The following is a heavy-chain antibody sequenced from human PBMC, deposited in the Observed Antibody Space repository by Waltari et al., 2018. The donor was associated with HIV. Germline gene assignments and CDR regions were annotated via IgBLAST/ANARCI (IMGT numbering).Heavy chain of an antibody. CDR1: GFPFPSYW. J-gene: IGHJ4*02. Sequence: EVQLVESGGGLVQPGGSLRLSCGASGFPFPSYWMSWIRQAPGKGLEWVANIKQDGREIYYVDSMKGRLTISRDNAKNSLYLQMNSLRAEDTAVYYCARVRGYSCWDWGQGTLVTASS. CDR2: IKQDGREI. D-gene: IGHD2-2*01. CDR3: ARVRGYSCWD. V-gene: IGHV3-7*01.